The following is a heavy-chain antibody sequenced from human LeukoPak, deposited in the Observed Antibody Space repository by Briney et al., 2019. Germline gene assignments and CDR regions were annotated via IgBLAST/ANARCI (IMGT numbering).Heavy chain of an antibody. V-gene: IGHV1-69*13. J-gene: IGHJ1*01. Sequence: ASVKVSCKASGGTFSSYAISWVRQAPGQGLEWMGGIIPIFGTANYAQKFQGRVTITADESMSTAYMELSSLRSEDTAVYYCARDRYGSGSYYYFQHWGQGTLVTVSS. CDR2: IIPIFGTA. CDR1: GGTFSSYA. CDR3: ARDRYGSGSYYYFQH. D-gene: IGHD3-10*01.